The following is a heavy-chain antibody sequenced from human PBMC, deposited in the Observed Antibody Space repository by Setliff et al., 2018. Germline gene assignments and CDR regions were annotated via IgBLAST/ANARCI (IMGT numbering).Heavy chain of an antibody. CDR3: ARSKVEAAMVKHNWFDP. J-gene: IGHJ5*02. D-gene: IGHD5-18*01. Sequence: ASVKVSCKASGGTFSSYAISWVRQAPGQGLEWMGGIIPNSGNTGYAQNFQGRVSMTRNTSISTAYMELNSLTSEDTAVYYCARSKVEAAMVKHNWFDPWGQGTLVTVSS. CDR2: IIPNSGNT. CDR1: GGTFSSYA. V-gene: IGHV1-8*02.